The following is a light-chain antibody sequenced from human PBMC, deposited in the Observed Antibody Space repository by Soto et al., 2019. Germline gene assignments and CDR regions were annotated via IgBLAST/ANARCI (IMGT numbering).Light chain of an antibody. J-gene: IGKJ4*01. Sequence: DIQMTQSPSSLSASVGDRVTITCRASQGISNYLAWYQQIPGKVPKLLISAASTLQSGVPSRFSGSGSGTDFTLTISSLQPEAVATYYCEKYTNVPAFGGGTKGEIK. CDR1: QGISNY. CDR2: AAS. V-gene: IGKV1-27*01. CDR3: EKYTNVPA.